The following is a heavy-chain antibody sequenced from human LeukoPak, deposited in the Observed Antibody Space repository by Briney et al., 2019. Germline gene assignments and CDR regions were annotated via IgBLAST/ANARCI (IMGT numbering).Heavy chain of an antibody. Sequence: PGGSLRLSCAASGFTFSSYSMNWVRQAPGRGLEWVSSISSSSSYICYADSVKGRFTISRDNAKNSLYLQMNSLRAEDTAVYYCARVPGVVVVKGTYYYYYGMDVWGQGTTVTVSS. CDR3: ARVPGVVVVKGTYYYYYGMDV. CDR2: ISSSSSYI. V-gene: IGHV3-21*01. D-gene: IGHD3-22*01. CDR1: GFTFSSYS. J-gene: IGHJ6*02.